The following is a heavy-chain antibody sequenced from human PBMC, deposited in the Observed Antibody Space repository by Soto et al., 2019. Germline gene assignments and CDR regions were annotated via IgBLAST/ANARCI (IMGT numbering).Heavy chain of an antibody. D-gene: IGHD3-10*01. V-gene: IGHV1-24*01. J-gene: IGHJ6*02. CDR2: FDPEDGET. CDR3: ATGRAYGSGSYYYYGMDV. CDR1: GYTLTELS. Sequence: GASVKVSCKVSGYTLTELSMHWVRQAPGKGLEWMGGFDPEDGETIYAQKFQGRVTMTEDTSTDTAYMELSSLRSEDTAVYYCATGRAYGSGSYYYYGMDVWGQGTTVTVSS.